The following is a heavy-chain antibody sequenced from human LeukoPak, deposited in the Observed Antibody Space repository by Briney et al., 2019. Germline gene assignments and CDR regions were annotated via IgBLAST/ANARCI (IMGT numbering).Heavy chain of an antibody. J-gene: IGHJ4*02. D-gene: IGHD5-12*01. CDR3: ARVIVATITPFFDY. CDR1: GGSISSGGYY. V-gene: IGHV4-31*03. CDR2: IYYSGST. Sequence: PSQTLPLTCTVSGGSISSGGYYWSWIRQHPGKGLEWIGYIYYSGSTYYNPSLKSRVTISVDTSKNQFSLKLSSVTAADTAVYYCARVIVATITPFFDYWGQGTLVTVSS.